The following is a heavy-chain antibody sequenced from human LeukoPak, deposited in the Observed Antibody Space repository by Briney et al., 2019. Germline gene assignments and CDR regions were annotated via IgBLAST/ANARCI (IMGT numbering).Heavy chain of an antibody. Sequence: QPGGSLRLSCAASGFTFSSYAMSWVRQAPGKGLEWVSAISGSGGSTYYADSVKGRFTISRDNSKNTLYLQMNSLRAEDTAVYYCAKARDMVQGVTTLNDYWGQGTLVTVSS. V-gene: IGHV3-23*01. CDR1: GFTFSSYA. J-gene: IGHJ4*02. CDR2: ISGSGGST. D-gene: IGHD3-10*01. CDR3: AKARDMVQGVTTLNDY.